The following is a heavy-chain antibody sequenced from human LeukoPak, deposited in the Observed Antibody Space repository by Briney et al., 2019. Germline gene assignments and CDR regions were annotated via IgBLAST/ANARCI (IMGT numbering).Heavy chain of an antibody. CDR1: GGTFSSYA. Sequence: ASVKVSCKASGGTFSSYAISWVRQAPGQGLEWMGGIIPIFGTANYAQKFQGRVTITADESTSTAYMELSSLRSEDTAVYYCARVEMATIFLLDYWGQGTLVTVSS. CDR3: ARVEMATIFLLDY. J-gene: IGHJ4*02. V-gene: IGHV1-69*13. D-gene: IGHD5-24*01. CDR2: IIPIFGTA.